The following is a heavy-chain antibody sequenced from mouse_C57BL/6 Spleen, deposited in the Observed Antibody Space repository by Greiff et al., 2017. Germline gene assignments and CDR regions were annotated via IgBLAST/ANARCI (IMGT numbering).Heavy chain of an antibody. CDR3: TRDEDYYGSSYSWFAY. CDR2: ISSGGDYI. D-gene: IGHD1-1*01. Sequence: EVKVVESGEGLVKPGGSLKLSCAASGFTFSSYAMSWVRQTPEKRLEWVAYISSGGDYIYYADTVKGRFTISRDNARNTLYLQMSSLKSEDTAMYYCTRDEDYYGSSYSWFAYWGQGTLVTVSA. J-gene: IGHJ3*01. CDR1: GFTFSSYA. V-gene: IGHV5-9-1*02.